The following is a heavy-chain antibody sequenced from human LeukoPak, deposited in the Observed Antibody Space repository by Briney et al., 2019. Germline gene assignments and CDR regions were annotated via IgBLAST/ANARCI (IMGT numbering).Heavy chain of an antibody. D-gene: IGHD2-15*01. Sequence: GESLRISCKDSGYSFTTYWIGWVRQMPGKGLECMTLIYPGDSHTRYSPSFQGQVTISADKSIGTAYLQWSSLKASDTAIYYCAGGPTVYGMDVWGQGTTVTVSS. CDR2: IYPGDSHT. CDR1: GYSFTTYW. V-gene: IGHV5-51*01. CDR3: AGGPTVYGMDV. J-gene: IGHJ6*02.